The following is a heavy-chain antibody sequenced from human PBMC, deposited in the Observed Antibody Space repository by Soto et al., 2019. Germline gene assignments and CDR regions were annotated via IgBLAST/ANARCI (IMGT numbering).Heavy chain of an antibody. D-gene: IGHD2-15*01. Sequence: GGSLRLSCEASGFTFSGFDMYWVRQPTGKGLEWVATIGTAGDTYYAVSVEGRFTIPRDNAKNSLSLQMHSLRAGDTAVYFCARGQEVGAHFFDSWGQGTQVTVS. J-gene: IGHJ4*02. CDR2: IGTAGDT. CDR1: GFTFSGFD. V-gene: IGHV3-13*01. CDR3: ARGQEVGAHFFDS.